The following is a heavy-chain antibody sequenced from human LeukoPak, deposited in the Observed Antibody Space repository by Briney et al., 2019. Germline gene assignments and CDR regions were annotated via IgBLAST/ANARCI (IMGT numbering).Heavy chain of an antibody. Sequence: GGSLRLSCAASGFTFSNAWMSWVRQAPGKGLEWVGRIKSKYDGGNTDYAAPVKGRFTISRDDSKNTVYLQMNSLKSEDTALYYCTTDDGSSGNPLYDWGQGTLVTVSS. V-gene: IGHV3-15*01. J-gene: IGHJ4*02. CDR1: GFTFSNAW. CDR3: TTDDGSSGNPLYD. CDR2: IKSKYDGGNT. D-gene: IGHD3-22*01.